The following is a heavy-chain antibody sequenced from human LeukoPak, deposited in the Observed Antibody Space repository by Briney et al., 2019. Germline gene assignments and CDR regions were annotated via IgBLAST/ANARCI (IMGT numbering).Heavy chain of an antibody. J-gene: IGHJ4*02. CDR2: FNPSGGST. Sequence: ASVKVSCKASGYTFTNYYMHWVRQAPGQGLEWMGVFNPSGGSTSYAQKFQGRVTMTRDTSTSTVYMELSSLRSEDTAVYYCARAYNLFDYWGQGTLVTVSS. CDR1: GYTFTNYY. D-gene: IGHD1-14*01. V-gene: IGHV1-46*01. CDR3: ARAYNLFDY.